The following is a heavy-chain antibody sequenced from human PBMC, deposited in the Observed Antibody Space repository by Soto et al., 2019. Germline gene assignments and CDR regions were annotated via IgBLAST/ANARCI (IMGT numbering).Heavy chain of an antibody. D-gene: IGHD6-19*01. V-gene: IGHV2-5*02. CDR1: GFSLSTSGVG. Sequence: QITLKESGPTLVKPTQTLTLTCTFSGFSLSTSGVGVGWIRQPPGKALEWLALIYWDDDKRYSPYLKSRLTITKDTSKNQVVLTMTNMDPVDTATYYCAHHSSTYSSGWYWFDPWGQGTLVTVSS. CDR3: AHHSSTYSSGWYWFDP. J-gene: IGHJ5*02. CDR2: IYWDDDK.